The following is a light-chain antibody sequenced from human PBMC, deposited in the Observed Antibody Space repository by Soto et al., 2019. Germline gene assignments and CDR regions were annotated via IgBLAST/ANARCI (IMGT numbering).Light chain of an antibody. CDR2: GAS. J-gene: IGKJ1*01. V-gene: IGKV3-20*01. CDR3: QQYGSAGT. CDR1: QSVSNNY. Sequence: EIVLTQSPGTLSLSPGERATLSCRASQSVSNNYLAWYQQKPDQAPRLLIYGASNRATGIPDRFSGSGSGTVFTLTISRLEPEDFAVYYCQQYGSAGTFGQGTKVEIK.